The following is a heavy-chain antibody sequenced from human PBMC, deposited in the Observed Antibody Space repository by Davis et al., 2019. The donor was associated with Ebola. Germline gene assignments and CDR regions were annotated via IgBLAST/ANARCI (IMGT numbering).Heavy chain of an antibody. CDR1: GFTVSSNY. CDR3: ARDGPRDIVVVPAAIGRYYYYGMDV. D-gene: IGHD2-2*01. V-gene: IGHV3-66*01. CDR2: IYSGGST. Sequence: GGSLRLSCAASGFTVSSNYMSWVRQAPGKGLEWVSVIYSGGSTYYADSVKGRFTISRDNSKNTLYLQMNSLRAEDTAVYYCARDGPRDIVVVPAAIGRYYYYGMDVWGQGTTVTVSS. J-gene: IGHJ6*02.